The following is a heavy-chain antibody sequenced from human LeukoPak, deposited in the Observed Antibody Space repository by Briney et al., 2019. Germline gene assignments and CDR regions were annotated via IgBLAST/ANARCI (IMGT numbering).Heavy chain of an antibody. Sequence: GGSLRLSCAASGFTFSSYSMNWVRQAPGKGLEWVSSISSSSSYIYYADSVKGRFTISRDNAKNSLYLQMNSLRAEDTAVYYCARDLGATVTPYYFDYWGQGTLVTVSS. CDR3: ARDLGATVTPYYFDY. CDR1: GFTFSSYS. D-gene: IGHD4-17*01. CDR2: ISSSSSYI. V-gene: IGHV3-21*01. J-gene: IGHJ4*02.